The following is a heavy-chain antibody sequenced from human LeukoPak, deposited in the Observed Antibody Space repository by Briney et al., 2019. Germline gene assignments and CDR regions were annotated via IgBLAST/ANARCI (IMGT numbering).Heavy chain of an antibody. D-gene: IGHD3-10*01. CDR1: GSTFSSNG. Sequence: GGSLRPSCAASGSTFSSNGMYWVRQAPGKGLEWVAFIPYDGRNTYYADSVKGRFTISRDTSKNTLYLQMINLRAEDTAVYYCAKESSASYYFDYWGQGTLVTVSS. J-gene: IGHJ4*02. CDR3: AKESSASYYFDY. V-gene: IGHV3-30*02. CDR2: IPYDGRNT.